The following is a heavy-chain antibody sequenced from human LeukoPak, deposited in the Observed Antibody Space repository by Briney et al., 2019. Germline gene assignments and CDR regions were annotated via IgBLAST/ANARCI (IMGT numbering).Heavy chain of an antibody. Sequence: PGGSLRLSCAASGFTFSSYGMHWVRQAPGRGLEWVAFIRYDGSNKYYADSVKGRSTISRDNSKNTVYLQMNSLRAEDTATYSCAKGGIGSSPGLDSWGQGTLVTVSS. CDR3: AKGGIGSSPGLDS. D-gene: IGHD5-18*01. V-gene: IGHV3-30*02. CDR2: IRYDGSNK. CDR1: GFTFSSYG. J-gene: IGHJ4*02.